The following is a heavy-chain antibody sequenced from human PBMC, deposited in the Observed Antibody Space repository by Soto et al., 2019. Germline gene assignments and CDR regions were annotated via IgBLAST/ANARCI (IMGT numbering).Heavy chain of an antibody. CDR3: AKRHMGGLGDYFDY. CDR1: GFTFSRHA. CDR2: IIGSGGGI. D-gene: IGHD3-16*01. J-gene: IGHJ4*02. Sequence: EVQLLESGGGLVQPGGSLRLSSAASGFTFSRHAMSWVRQAPGKGLEWVSVIIGSGGGIYYAGSVKGRFTISRDNSKNMLYMTMNSLRADATAIYYCAKRHMGGLGDYFDYWGQGTLVTVSS. V-gene: IGHV3-23*01.